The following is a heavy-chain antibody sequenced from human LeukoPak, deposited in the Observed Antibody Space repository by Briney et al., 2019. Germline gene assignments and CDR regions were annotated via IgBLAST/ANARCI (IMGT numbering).Heavy chain of an antibody. Sequence: ASVKVSCKASGYTFTSYGISWVRQAPGQGLEWMGWISAYNGNTNYAQKLQGRVTMTTDTSTTTAYMELRSLRPDDTAVYYCARDLGVYCSGGSCYSVNKQGPDYWGQGTLVTVSS. J-gene: IGHJ4*02. CDR2: ISAYNGNT. CDR3: ARDLGVYCSGGSCYSVNKQGPDY. V-gene: IGHV1-18*01. CDR1: GYTFTSYG. D-gene: IGHD2-15*01.